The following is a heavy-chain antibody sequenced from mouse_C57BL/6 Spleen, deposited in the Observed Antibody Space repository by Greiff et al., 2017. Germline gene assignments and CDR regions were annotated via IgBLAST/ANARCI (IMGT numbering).Heavy chain of an antibody. CDR2: IYPSDSET. CDR1: GYTFTSYW. CDR3: ARGGYGSGGYYAMDY. D-gene: IGHD1-1*01. Sequence: QVQLQQPGAEPVRPGSSVKLSCKASGYTFTSYWMDWVKQRPGQGLEWIGNIYPSDSETHYNQKFKDTATFTVDKSSSPAYMQLSSLTSEDSAVYYCARGGYGSGGYYAMDYWGQGTSVTVSS. J-gene: IGHJ4*01. V-gene: IGHV1-61*01.